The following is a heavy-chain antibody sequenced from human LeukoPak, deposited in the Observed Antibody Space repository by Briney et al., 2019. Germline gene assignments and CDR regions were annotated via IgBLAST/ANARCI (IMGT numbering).Heavy chain of an antibody. CDR2: IYHSGST. Sequence: SETPSLTCAVSGYSISSGYYWGWIRQPPGKGLEWIGSIYHSGSTYYNPSLKSRVTISVDTSKNQFSLKLSSVTAADTAVYYCARHLYDSSGYYPHYFDYWGQGTLVTVSS. J-gene: IGHJ4*02. CDR1: GYSISSGYY. D-gene: IGHD3-22*01. V-gene: IGHV4-38-2*01. CDR3: ARHLYDSSGYYPHYFDY.